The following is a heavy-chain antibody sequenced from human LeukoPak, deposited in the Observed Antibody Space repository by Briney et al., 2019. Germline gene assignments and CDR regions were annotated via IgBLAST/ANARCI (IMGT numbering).Heavy chain of an antibody. CDR3: ARDRGYSYGYDY. CDR2: TSSSSSYI. V-gene: IGHV3-21*01. CDR1: GFTFSSYS. D-gene: IGHD5-18*01. Sequence: GGSLRLSCAASGFTFSSYSMNWVRQAPGKGLEWVSSTSSSSSYIYYADSVKGRFTISRDNAKNSLYLQMNSLRAEDTAVYYCARDRGYSYGYDYWGQGTLVTVSS. J-gene: IGHJ4*02.